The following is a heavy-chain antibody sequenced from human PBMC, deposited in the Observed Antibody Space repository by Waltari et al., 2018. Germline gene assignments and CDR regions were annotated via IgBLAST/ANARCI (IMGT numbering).Heavy chain of an antibody. CDR2: IRYDGSNK. Sequence: QVQLLESGGGVVQPGGSLRLSCAESGFTFGSYGMPWVRPAPGTGLEWVAFIRYDGSNKYYADSVKGRFTISRDNSKNTLYLQMNSLRAEDTAVYYCAKVQYYYGSGSPWGAFDIWGQGTMVTVSS. J-gene: IGHJ3*02. V-gene: IGHV3-30*02. CDR3: AKVQYYYGSGSPWGAFDI. D-gene: IGHD3-10*01. CDR1: GFTFGSYG.